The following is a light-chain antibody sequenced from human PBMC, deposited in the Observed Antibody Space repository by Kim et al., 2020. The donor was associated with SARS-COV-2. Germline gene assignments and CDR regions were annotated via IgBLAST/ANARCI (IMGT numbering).Light chain of an antibody. J-gene: IGKJ1*01. Sequence: EIVMTQSPATLSVSPGERATLSCRASRSISSYLAWYQQKPGQGPRLLIYGASNRATGIPPRFSGSGSGTEFILTISSLQSEDFAVYYCQQYNNWPPWTFGQGTKVDIK. CDR1: RSISSY. V-gene: IGKV3-15*01. CDR2: GAS. CDR3: QQYNNWPPWT.